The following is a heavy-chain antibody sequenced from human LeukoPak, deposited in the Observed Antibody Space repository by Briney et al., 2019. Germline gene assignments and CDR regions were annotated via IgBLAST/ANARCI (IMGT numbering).Heavy chain of an antibody. J-gene: IGHJ3*02. D-gene: IGHD4-17*01. V-gene: IGHV4-59*08. Sequence: SETLSLTCIVSGGSISSYSWSWIRQPPGKGLEWIGYIYSSGRTNHNPSLKSRVTISVSTSRNQFSLKLSSVTAADTAVYYCARHLDYGDHQGAFDIWGQGTMVTVSS. CDR1: GGSISSYS. CDR2: IYSSGRT. CDR3: ARHLDYGDHQGAFDI.